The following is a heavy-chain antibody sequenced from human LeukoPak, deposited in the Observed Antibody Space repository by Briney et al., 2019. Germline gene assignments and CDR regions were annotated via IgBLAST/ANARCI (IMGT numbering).Heavy chain of an antibody. D-gene: IGHD2-15*01. CDR1: GGSISSYY. V-gene: IGHV4-39*01. Sequence: SETLSLTCTVSGGSISSYYWGWIRQPPGKGLEWIGSIYYSGSTYYNPSLKSRVTISVDTSKNQFSLKLSSVTAADTAVYYCARHKIDWRSGGSPKQFYFDYWGQGTLVTVSS. J-gene: IGHJ4*02. CDR3: ARHKIDWRSGGSPKQFYFDY. CDR2: IYYSGST.